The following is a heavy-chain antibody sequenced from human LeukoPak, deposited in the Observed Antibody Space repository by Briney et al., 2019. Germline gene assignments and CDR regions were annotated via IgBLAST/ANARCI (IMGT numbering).Heavy chain of an antibody. CDR1: GGSVSGSPYY. CDR3: AKSGGYGLIDY. V-gene: IGHV4-39*01. Sequence: SETLSLTCTVSGGSVSGSPYYWGWVRQPPGKGLEWIGSIYSSGSTYYNASLQSRVTISIETSKNQISLRLNSVTAADTAIYYCAKSGGYGLIDYWGQGTLVTVSS. CDR2: IYSSGST. J-gene: IGHJ4*02. D-gene: IGHD1-26*01.